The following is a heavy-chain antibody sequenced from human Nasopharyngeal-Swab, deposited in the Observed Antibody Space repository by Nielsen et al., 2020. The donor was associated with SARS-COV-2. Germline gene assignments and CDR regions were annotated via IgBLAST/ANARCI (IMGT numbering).Heavy chain of an antibody. CDR3: ARWDYSNYDLDY. CDR1: GFTFISYS. D-gene: IGHD4-11*01. V-gene: IGHV3-21*01. Sequence: ESLKISCAASGFTFISYSMNWVRQAPGKGLEWVSSISSSSSYIYYADSVKGRFTISRDNAKNSLYLQMNSLRAEDTAVYYCARWDYSNYDLDYWGQGTLVTVSS. CDR2: ISSSSSYI. J-gene: IGHJ4*02.